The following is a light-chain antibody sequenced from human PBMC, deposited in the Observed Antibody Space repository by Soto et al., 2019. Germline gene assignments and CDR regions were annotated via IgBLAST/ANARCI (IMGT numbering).Light chain of an antibody. Sequence: EIVMTQSPATLSVSPGERATLSCRASQSVSSYLAWYQHKPGQAPRLLIYDASNRATGIPDRFSGSGSGTDFTLTISRLEPEDFAVYYCQQYGSSGTFGQGTKVDIK. V-gene: IGKV3-20*01. CDR3: QQYGSSGT. CDR1: QSVSSY. J-gene: IGKJ1*01. CDR2: DAS.